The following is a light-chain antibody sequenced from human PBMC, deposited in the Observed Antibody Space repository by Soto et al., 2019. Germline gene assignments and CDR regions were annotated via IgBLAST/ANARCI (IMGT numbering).Light chain of an antibody. CDR1: RSVSSSY. J-gene: IGKJ5*01. CDR2: RAF. CDR3: QQYGSSPIT. V-gene: IGKV3-20*01. Sequence: EIVLTQSPGTLSLSPGERATLSCRASRSVSSSYLAWYQQKPGQAPRLLIYRAFTRATGIPARFSGSGSGTDFTLTISRLEPEDFAVYYCQQYGSSPITFGQGTRLEIK.